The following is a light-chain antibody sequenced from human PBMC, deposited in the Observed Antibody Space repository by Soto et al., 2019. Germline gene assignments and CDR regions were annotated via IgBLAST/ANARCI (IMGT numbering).Light chain of an antibody. CDR3: LQHHRYPFP. Sequence: DIQMTQSPSSLSASVGDRVTITCRASQGIGILLGWFQHKPGKAPKRLIYAASSLQGGVPSRFSGSGSGTEFTLTISSLQPDDCATYYCLQHHRYPFPVGPGTKVDIK. CDR2: AAS. V-gene: IGKV1-17*01. J-gene: IGKJ3*01. CDR1: QGIGIL.